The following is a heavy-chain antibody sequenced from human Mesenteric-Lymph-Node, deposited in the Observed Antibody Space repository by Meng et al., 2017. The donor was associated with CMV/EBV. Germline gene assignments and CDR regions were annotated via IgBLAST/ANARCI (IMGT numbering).Heavy chain of an antibody. Sequence: GESLKISCAASGFTFSSYEMNWVRQAPGKGLEWVANIRQEGSEKYYADSVKGRFTISRDNAKNSLYLQMNGLSAGDTALYYCVRDTYFYYGMDVWGRGTPVTVSS. J-gene: IGHJ6*02. CDR3: VRDTYFYYGMDV. D-gene: IGHD2-21*01. CDR2: IRQEGSEK. V-gene: IGHV3-7*01. CDR1: GFTFSSYE.